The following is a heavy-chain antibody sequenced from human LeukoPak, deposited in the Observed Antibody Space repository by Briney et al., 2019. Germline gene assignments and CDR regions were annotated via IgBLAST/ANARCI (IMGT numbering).Heavy chain of an antibody. J-gene: IGHJ4*02. CDR2: INHSGST. V-gene: IGHV4-34*01. Sequence: SETLSLTCAVYGGSFSGYYWSWIRQPPGQGLEWIGEINHSGSTNYNPSLKSRVTISVDTSKNQFSLNLSSVTAADTAVYYCARHRVAVAGSYFDFWGQGTLVTVSS. CDR1: GGSFSGYY. CDR3: ARHRVAVAGSYFDF. D-gene: IGHD6-19*01.